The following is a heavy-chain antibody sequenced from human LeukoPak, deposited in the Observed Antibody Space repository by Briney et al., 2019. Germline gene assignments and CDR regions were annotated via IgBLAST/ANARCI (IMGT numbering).Heavy chain of an antibody. CDR1: GGSINTPNYY. Sequence: SETLSLTCTVSGGSINTPNYYWGWIRQAPGKGLDWIGSVYYSGSTYYSLSLKSRVTISVDRSRNQFSLKLSSVTAADTALYYCARHYYGSGSYSDYWGQGTLVTVRS. CDR3: ARHYYGSGSYSDY. J-gene: IGHJ4*02. V-gene: IGHV4-39*01. D-gene: IGHD3-10*01. CDR2: VYYSGST.